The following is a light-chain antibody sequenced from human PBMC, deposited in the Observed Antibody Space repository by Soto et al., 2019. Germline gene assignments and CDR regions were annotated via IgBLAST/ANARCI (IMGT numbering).Light chain of an antibody. CDR1: QSIGNS. V-gene: IGKV3-15*01. CDR2: GAS. J-gene: IGKJ2*01. Sequence: EVVMTQSPATLSVSPGEVATLSCRASQSIGNSLAWYQQKPGQTPRLLIYGASTRVTGVPARFSGSGSGTDFTLAITSLQSEDFAVYYCTRYTSWPEYTFGQGTKLDIK. CDR3: TRYTSWPEYT.